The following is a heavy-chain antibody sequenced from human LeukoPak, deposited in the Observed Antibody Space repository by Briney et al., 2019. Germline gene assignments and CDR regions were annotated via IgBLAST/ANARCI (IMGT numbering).Heavy chain of an antibody. CDR3: ARARIAARRYFDY. J-gene: IGHJ4*02. D-gene: IGHD6-6*01. CDR1: GGSFSGYY. CDR2: INHSGST. Sequence: SETLSLTCAVNGGSFSGYYWSWIRQPPGKGLEWIGEINHSGSTNYNPSLKSRVTISVDTSKNQFSLKLSSVTAADTAVYYCARARIAARRYFDYWGQGTLVTVSS. V-gene: IGHV4-34*01.